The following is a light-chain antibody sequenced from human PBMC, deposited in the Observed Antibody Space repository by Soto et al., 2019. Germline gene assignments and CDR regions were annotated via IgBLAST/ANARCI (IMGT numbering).Light chain of an antibody. V-gene: IGLV2-11*01. CDR3: CSYAGSYTWV. CDR2: DVS. J-gene: IGLJ2*01. CDR1: SSDVGGYKY. Sequence: QSVLTQSRSVSGSPGQSVTISCTGTSSDVGGYKYVSWYQQHPGKVPKLMIYDVSKRPSGVPDRFSGSKSGNTASLSISGLQAEDEADYYCCSYAGSYTWVFGGGTQLTVL.